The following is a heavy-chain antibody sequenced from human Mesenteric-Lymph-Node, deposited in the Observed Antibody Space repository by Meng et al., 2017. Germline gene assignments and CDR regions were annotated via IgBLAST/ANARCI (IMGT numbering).Heavy chain of an antibody. CDR3: TTLYGDSIS. D-gene: IGHD4-17*01. CDR2: IYHSGRT. J-gene: IGHJ4*02. V-gene: IGHV4-4*02. CDR1: GGSISSSNW. Sequence: QLQLQESGSGLVKPSQTLSLTCAVSGGSISSSNWWSWVRQPPGKGLEWIGEIYHSGRTNYNPSVKSRVSMSVDKSQNHFSLRLSSVTAADTAVYYCTTLYGDSISWGQGTLVTVSS.